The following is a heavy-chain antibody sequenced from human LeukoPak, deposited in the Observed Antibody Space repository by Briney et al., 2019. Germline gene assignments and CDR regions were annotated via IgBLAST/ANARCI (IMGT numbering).Heavy chain of an antibody. CDR1: RFTFSTYA. V-gene: IGHV3-23*01. J-gene: IGHJ4*02. D-gene: IGHD6-6*01. Sequence: GSLRLSCTASRFTFSTYAMSWVRQAPGKGLEWVSAISGSSYTTYYADSVKGRFTISRDNSKNTLYLQMNSLRAEDTAVYYCAKATSIAARLTLGFDYWGQGTLVTVSS. CDR3: AKATSIAARLTLGFDY. CDR2: ISGSSYTT.